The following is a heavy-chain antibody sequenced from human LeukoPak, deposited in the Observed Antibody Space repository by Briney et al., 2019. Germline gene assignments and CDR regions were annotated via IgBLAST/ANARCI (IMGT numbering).Heavy chain of an antibody. V-gene: IGHV1-2*06. CDR1: GYTFTGYY. Sequence: ASVKVSCKASGYTFTGYYMHWVRQAPGQGLEWMGRINPNSGGTNYAQKFQGRVTMTRDTSISTAYMELSRLRSDDTAVYYCARYYIYDILIGYYDYWGQGTLVTVSS. CDR2: INPNSGGT. CDR3: ARYYIYDILIGYYDY. D-gene: IGHD3-9*01. J-gene: IGHJ4*02.